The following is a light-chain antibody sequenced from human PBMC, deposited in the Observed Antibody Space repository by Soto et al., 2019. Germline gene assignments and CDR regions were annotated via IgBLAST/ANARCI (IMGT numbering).Light chain of an antibody. CDR2: LAS. J-gene: IGKJ1*01. CDR1: QSVTNNY. CDR3: QQYGSSPWT. Sequence: EIVLTQSPGTLSLSPGERATPSCRASQSVTNNYLAWYQQKTGQTPRLIVYLASSRAPGIPDRFSGSGSGTHFTLTIRRVEPEDFAVYYCQQYGSSPWTFGQGTKVEIK. V-gene: IGKV3-20*01.